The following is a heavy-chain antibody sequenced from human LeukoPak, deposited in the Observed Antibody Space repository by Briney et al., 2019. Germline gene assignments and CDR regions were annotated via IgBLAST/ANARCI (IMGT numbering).Heavy chain of an antibody. CDR3: ARVSYYGSGNGMDV. D-gene: IGHD3-10*01. CDR2: INHSGST. V-gene: IGHV4-39*07. CDR1: GGSISSSTYS. Sequence: SETLSLTCTVSGGSISSSTYSWGWVRQPPGKGLEWIGEINHSGSTNYNPSLKSRVTISVDTSKNQFSLKLSSVTAADTAVYYCARVSYYGSGNGMDVWGQGTTVTVSS. J-gene: IGHJ6*02.